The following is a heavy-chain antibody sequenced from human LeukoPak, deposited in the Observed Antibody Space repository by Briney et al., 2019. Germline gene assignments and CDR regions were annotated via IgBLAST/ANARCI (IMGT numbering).Heavy chain of an antibody. V-gene: IGHV3-30*19. CDR2: ISYDGSNK. CDR3: ARDEYSYGYTDY. Sequence: GGSLRLSCAASGFTFSSYGMHWVRQAPGKGLEWVAVISYDGSNKYYADSVKGRFTISRDNSKNTLYLQMNSLRAEDTAVYYCARDEYSYGYTDYWGQGTLVTVSS. D-gene: IGHD5-18*01. J-gene: IGHJ4*02. CDR1: GFTFSSYG.